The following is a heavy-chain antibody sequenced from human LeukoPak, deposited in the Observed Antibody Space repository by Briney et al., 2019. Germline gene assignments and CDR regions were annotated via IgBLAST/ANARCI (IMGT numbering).Heavy chain of an antibody. CDR3: ARVPGAYRKYLDS. Sequence: SETLSLTCTVSGGSISSYYWSWILQPPGKGLEWIGYIYYSGNTDYNPSLKSRVTISVDTSKNQFSLKLSSVTAADTAVYYCARVPGAYRKYLDSWGPGTLVTVSS. CDR1: GGSISSYY. CDR2: IYYSGNT. J-gene: IGHJ4*02. V-gene: IGHV4-59*01. D-gene: IGHD1-14*01.